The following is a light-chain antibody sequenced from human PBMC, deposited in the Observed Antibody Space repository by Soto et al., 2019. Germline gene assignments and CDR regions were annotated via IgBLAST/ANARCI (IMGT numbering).Light chain of an antibody. CDR3: AAWDDNLNAYF. V-gene: IGLV1-44*01. CDR1: NANIGNNK. CDR2: SSN. J-gene: IGLJ1*01. Sequence: QSVLTQPPSASTTPGQKVTISCSGSNANIGNNKVNWYQQLPGTAPKLLIYSSNQRPSGVPDRFSGSKAGTSASLAISGLQSEDEADYYCAAWDDNLNAYFFGSGTKVTVL.